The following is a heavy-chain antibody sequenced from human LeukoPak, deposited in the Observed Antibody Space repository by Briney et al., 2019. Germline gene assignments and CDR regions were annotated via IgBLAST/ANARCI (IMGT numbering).Heavy chain of an antibody. J-gene: IGHJ4*02. CDR1: GFTFSSYG. V-gene: IGHV3-30*02. CDR2: IRYDGSNK. CDR3: ARAAILRYYFDY. D-gene: IGHD2-2*02. Sequence: GGSLRLSCAASGFTFSSYGMHWVRQAPGKGLEWVAFIRYDGSNKYYADSVKGRFTISRDNSKNTLYLQMNSLRAEDTAVYYCARAAILRYYFDYWGQGTLVTVSS.